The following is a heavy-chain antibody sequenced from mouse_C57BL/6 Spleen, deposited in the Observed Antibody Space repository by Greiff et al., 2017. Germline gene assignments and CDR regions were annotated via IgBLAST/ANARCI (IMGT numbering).Heavy chain of an antibody. J-gene: IGHJ4*01. V-gene: IGHV1-64*01. CDR3: ARAPLYDDYDVGAMDY. D-gene: IGHD2-4*01. CDR2: IHPNSGST. CDR1: GYTFTSYW. Sequence: QVQLQQPGAELVKPGASVKLSCKASGYTFTSYWMHWVKQRPGQGLEWIGMIHPNSGSTNYNEKFKSKATLTVDKSSSTAYMQLSSLTSEDYAVYYCARAPLYDDYDVGAMDYWGQGTSVTVSS.